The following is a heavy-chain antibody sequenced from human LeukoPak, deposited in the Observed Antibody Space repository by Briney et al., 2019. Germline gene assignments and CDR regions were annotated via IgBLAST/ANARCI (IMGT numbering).Heavy chain of an antibody. Sequence: GASVKVSCTPSGYTFTRHAINWVRQATGQGLEWMGWMNPNSGNTGYAQKFQGRVTMTRNTSISTAYMELSSLRSEDTAVYYCARGIRTYMTTVVYYFDYWGQGTLVTVSS. CDR2: MNPNSGNT. CDR1: GYTFTRHA. J-gene: IGHJ4*02. CDR3: ARGIRTYMTTVVYYFDY. V-gene: IGHV1-8*01. D-gene: IGHD4-23*01.